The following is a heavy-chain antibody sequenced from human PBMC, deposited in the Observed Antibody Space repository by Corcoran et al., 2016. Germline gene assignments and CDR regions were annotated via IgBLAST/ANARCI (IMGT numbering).Heavy chain of an antibody. Sequence: QLQLQESGPGLVKPSETLSLTCTVSGVSISSTTYFWGWIRQPPGKGLEWIGSISYSGSTYYNSSLKSRVTISVDTSKNQFSLRLSSVTAADTAVYYCARDRRDYGDYLGDYWGQGTLVTVSS. CDR1: GVSISSTTYF. J-gene: IGHJ4*02. CDR2: ISYSGST. CDR3: ARDRRDYGDYLGDY. D-gene: IGHD4-17*01. V-gene: IGHV4-39*07.